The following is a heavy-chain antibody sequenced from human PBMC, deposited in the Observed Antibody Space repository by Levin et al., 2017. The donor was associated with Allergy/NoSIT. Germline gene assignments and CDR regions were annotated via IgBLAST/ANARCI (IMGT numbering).Heavy chain of an antibody. J-gene: IGHJ3*02. Sequence: SLKISCAASGFTFDDYAMHWVRQAPGKGLEWVSGISWNSGSLDYADSVKGRFTISRDSAKNSLYLQMNSLRAEDTALYYCAKGADSFGSGNTFHIWGQGTMVTVSS. CDR1: GFTFDDYA. CDR2: ISWNSGSL. V-gene: IGHV3-9*01. D-gene: IGHD3-22*01. CDR3: AKGADSFGSGNTFHI.